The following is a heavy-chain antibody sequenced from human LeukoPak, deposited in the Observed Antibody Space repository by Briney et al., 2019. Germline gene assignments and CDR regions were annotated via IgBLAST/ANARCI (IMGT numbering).Heavy chain of an antibody. CDR3: ARDSVSSGWYDNWFDP. V-gene: IGHV3-11*04. D-gene: IGHD6-19*01. CDR2: IRSSGSTI. Sequence: GGSLRLSCAASGFTFSDYYMSWIRQAPGKGLEWVSYIRSSGSTIYYADSVKGRFTISRDNAKNSLYLQMNSLRAEDTAVYYCARDSVSSGWYDNWFDPWGQGTLVTVSS. J-gene: IGHJ5*02. CDR1: GFTFSDYY.